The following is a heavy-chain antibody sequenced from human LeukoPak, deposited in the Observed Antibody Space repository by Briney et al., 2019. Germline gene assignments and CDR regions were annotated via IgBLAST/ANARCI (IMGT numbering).Heavy chain of an antibody. V-gene: IGHV3-7*01. D-gene: IGHD5-12*01. CDR2: IKQDGSEK. J-gene: IGHJ4*02. CDR1: DGSISSYY. Sequence: ETLSLTCTVSDGSISSYYWSWVRQAPGKGLEWVANIKQDGSEKYYVDSVKGRFTISRDNAKNSLYLQMNSLRAEDTAVYYCANKGYSGYDPFDYWGQGTLVTVSS. CDR3: ANKGYSGYDPFDY.